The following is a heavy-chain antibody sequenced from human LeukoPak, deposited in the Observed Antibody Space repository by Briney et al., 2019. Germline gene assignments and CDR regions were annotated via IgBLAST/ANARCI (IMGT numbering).Heavy chain of an antibody. CDR1: GFTFSSYA. CDR2: ISGSGGST. D-gene: IGHD3-22*01. J-gene: IGHJ4*02. CDR3: AKVSFTRADLPGNYYDSSGSAGWVGY. Sequence: PGGSLRLSCVVSGFTFSSYAMSWVRQAPGKGLEWVSGISGSGGSTYYADSVKGRFTISRDNSKNTLYLQMNSLRAEDTAVYYCAKVSFTRADLPGNYYDSSGSAGWVGYWGQGTLVTVSS. V-gene: IGHV3-23*01.